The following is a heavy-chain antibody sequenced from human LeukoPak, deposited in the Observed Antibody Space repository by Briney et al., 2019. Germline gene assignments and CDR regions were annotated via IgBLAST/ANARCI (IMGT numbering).Heavy chain of an antibody. J-gene: IGHJ1*01. CDR2: IYYIGST. CDR3: ARGAEYFQH. Sequence: SETLSLTCTVSSGSISSYYWSWIRQPPRKGLEWIGYIYYIGSTNYNPSLKSRVTISVDTSKNQFSLKLSSVTPADTAVYYCARGAEYFQHWGQGTLVTVSS. V-gene: IGHV4-59*01. CDR1: SGSISSYY.